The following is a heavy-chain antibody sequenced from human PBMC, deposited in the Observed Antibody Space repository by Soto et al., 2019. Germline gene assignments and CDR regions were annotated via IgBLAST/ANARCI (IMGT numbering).Heavy chain of an antibody. D-gene: IGHD3-9*01. CDR3: ARADDILTGYYLGGHYYGMDV. CDR2: INHSGST. J-gene: IGHJ6*02. Sequence: PSETLSLTCAVYGGSFSGYYWSWIRQPPGKGLEWIGEINHSGSTNYNPSLKSRVTISVDTSKNQFSLKLSSVTAADTAVYYCARADDILTGYYLGGHYYGMDVWGQGTTVTVS. CDR1: GGSFSGYY. V-gene: IGHV4-34*01.